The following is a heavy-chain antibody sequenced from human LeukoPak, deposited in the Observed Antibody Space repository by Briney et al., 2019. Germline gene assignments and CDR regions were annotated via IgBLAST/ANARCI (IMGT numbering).Heavy chain of an antibody. CDR3: ARELEDIVVVVAATPYWFDP. V-gene: IGHV3-21*01. D-gene: IGHD2-15*01. Sequence: PGGSLRLSCAASGFTFSSYSMNWVRQAPGKGLEWVSSISSSSSYIYYADSVKGRFTISRDNAKNSLYLQMNSLRAEDTAVYYCARELEDIVVVVAATPYWFDPWGQGTLVTVSS. CDR1: GFTFSSYS. CDR2: ISSSSSYI. J-gene: IGHJ5*02.